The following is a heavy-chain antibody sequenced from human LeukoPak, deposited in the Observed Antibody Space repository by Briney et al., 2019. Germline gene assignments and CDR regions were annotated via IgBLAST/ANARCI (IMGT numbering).Heavy chain of an antibody. CDR1: GGSISSGGYY. Sequence: SETLSLTCTVSGGSISSGGYYWSWIRQHPGKGLEWIGYIYYSGSTYYNPSLKSRVTISEDTSKNQFSLKLSSVTAADTAVYYCATMWRYGDYGYNWFDPWGQGTLVTVSS. CDR2: IYYSGST. D-gene: IGHD4-17*01. J-gene: IGHJ5*02. CDR3: ATMWRYGDYGYNWFDP. V-gene: IGHV4-31*03.